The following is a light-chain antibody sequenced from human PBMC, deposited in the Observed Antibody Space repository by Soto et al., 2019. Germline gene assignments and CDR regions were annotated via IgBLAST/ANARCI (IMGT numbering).Light chain of an antibody. CDR1: QSVSSSY. J-gene: IGKJ3*01. CDR3: QQYGSSPPRFT. CDR2: GAS. V-gene: IGKV3-20*01. Sequence: EIVLTQSPGTLSLSPGERATLSCRASQSVSSSYLAWYQQKPGQAPRLLIYGASSRATGILDRFSGSGSGTDFTVTISRLEPEDFAVYYCQQYGSSPPRFTFGPGTKVDIK.